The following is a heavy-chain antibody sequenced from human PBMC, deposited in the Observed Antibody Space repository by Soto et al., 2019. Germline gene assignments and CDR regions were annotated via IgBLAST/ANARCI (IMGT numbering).Heavy chain of an antibody. CDR1: GDSVSSNSAA. Sequence: SQTLSLTCAISGDSVSSNSAAWNWFRQSPSRGLEWLGRAYYRSQWYYDSAVSVRSRITVIPDTSKNQFSLQLNSVTPEDTAVYYFTKQKCDSRTYNGMAVWGQGTTVTVSS. J-gene: IGHJ6*02. CDR2: AYYRSQWYY. D-gene: IGHD2-2*02. V-gene: IGHV6-1*01. CDR3: TKQKCDSRTYNGMAV.